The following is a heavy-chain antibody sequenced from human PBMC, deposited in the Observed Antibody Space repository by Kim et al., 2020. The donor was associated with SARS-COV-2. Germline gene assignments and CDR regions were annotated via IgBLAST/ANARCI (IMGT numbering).Heavy chain of an antibody. Sequence: GGSLRLSCAASGFTFSSYWMHWVRQAPGKGLVWVSRINSDGSSTSYADSVKGRFTISRDNAKNTLYLQMNSLRAEDTAVYYCARVRHSYGKIHYYYYYYMDVWGKGTTVTVSS. CDR2: INSDGSST. D-gene: IGHD5-18*01. CDR1: GFTFSSYW. J-gene: IGHJ6*03. CDR3: ARVRHSYGKIHYYYYYYMDV. V-gene: IGHV3-74*01.